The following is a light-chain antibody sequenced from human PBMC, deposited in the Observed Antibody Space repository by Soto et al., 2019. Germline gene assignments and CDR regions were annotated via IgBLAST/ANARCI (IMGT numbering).Light chain of an antibody. V-gene: IGKV1-5*03. J-gene: IGKJ1*01. Sequence: DIQMTQSPSTLSASVGDRVTITCRASQSISSWLAWYQQKPGKAPKLLIYKASSLESVVPSRFSGSGSGTEFTLTISSLQPDDFATYYCQQYNHYWTFGQGTKVEIK. CDR1: QSISSW. CDR2: KAS. CDR3: QQYNHYWT.